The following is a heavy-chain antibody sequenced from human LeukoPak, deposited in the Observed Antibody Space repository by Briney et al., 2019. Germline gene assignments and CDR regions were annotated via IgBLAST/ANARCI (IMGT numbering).Heavy chain of an antibody. J-gene: IGHJ4*02. V-gene: IGHV3-23*01. CDR1: GFSFSIYE. CDR3: AKQRPYYDFWGPFDY. D-gene: IGHD3/OR15-3a*01. CDR2: ISASGGRT. Sequence: PGGSLRLSCAASGFSFSIYEMNWVRQAPGKGPEWVAIISASGGRTYHADSVQGRFIISRDTSDNTVYLHMNSLRAEDTAVYYCAKQRPYYDFWGPFDYWGQGIPVLVSS.